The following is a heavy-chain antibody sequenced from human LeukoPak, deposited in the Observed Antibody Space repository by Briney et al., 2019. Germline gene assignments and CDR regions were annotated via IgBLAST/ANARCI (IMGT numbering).Heavy chain of an antibody. CDR1: GYTFTSYY. V-gene: IGHV1-46*01. CDR2: INPSGGST. J-gene: IGHJ6*03. Sequence: ASVKVSCKASGYTFTSYYMHWVRQAPGQGLEWMGIINPSGGSTSYAQKFQGRVTMTRDMSTSTVYMELSSLRSEDTAVYYCARDGPGKVATPPTYYMDVWGKGTTVTVSS. D-gene: IGHD5-12*01. CDR3: ARDGPGKVATPPTYYMDV.